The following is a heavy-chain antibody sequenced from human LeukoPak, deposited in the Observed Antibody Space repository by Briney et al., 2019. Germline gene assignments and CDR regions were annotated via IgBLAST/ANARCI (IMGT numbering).Heavy chain of an antibody. CDR1: GFTFSNHS. D-gene: IGHD6-19*01. CDR3: VARGGWARFDY. J-gene: IGHJ4*02. CDR2: ITDDSKTM. V-gene: IGHV3-48*04. Sequence: GGSLRLSCAASGFTFSNHSMNWIRQAPGKGLEWTSYITDDSKTMYYADSVKGRFTISRDNAKNALYLQMNSLRGEDTAVYYCVARGGWARFDYWGQGTLVTVSS.